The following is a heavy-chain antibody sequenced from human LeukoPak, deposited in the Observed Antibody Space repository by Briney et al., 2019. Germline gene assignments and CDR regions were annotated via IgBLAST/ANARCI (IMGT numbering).Heavy chain of an antibody. CDR1: GFPFSSYW. Sequence: GGSLRLSCVASGFPFSSYWMTWVGQAPGKGLEWVANIKQDGSKKSYVDSVKGRFTISRDNGKNSLYLQMNSLRAEDTAIYYCTRVGYIDEGIDYWGQGTLVTVSS. J-gene: IGHJ4*02. CDR3: TRVGYIDEGIDY. CDR2: IKQDGSKK. D-gene: IGHD5-24*01. V-gene: IGHV3-7*04.